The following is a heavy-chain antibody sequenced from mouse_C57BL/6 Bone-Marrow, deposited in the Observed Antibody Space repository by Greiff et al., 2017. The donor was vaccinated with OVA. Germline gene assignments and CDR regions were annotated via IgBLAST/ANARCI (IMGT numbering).Heavy chain of an antibody. Sequence: QVQLQQSGAELVRPGASVTLSCKASGYTFTASEMHWVKQTPVHGLEWIGAIDPDTGGTAYNQKFKGKAILTADKSSSPASMELRRLPSSDSAVDYCTRGYSNYYAMDYWGQGTSVTVSS. CDR2: IDPDTGGT. CDR1: GYTFTASE. D-gene: IGHD2-5*01. J-gene: IGHJ4*01. CDR3: TRGYSNYYAMDY. V-gene: IGHV1-15*01.